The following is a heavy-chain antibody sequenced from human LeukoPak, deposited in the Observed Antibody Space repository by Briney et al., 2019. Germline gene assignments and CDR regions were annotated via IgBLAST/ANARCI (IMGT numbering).Heavy chain of an antibody. J-gene: IGHJ4*02. CDR2: IKQDGSEK. CDR3: ASDRDNYDSSGYLFDY. D-gene: IGHD3-22*01. V-gene: IGHV3-7*01. CDR1: GFTFSSYW. Sequence: GGSLRLSCAASGFTFSSYWMSWVRQAPGKGLEWVANIKQDGSEKYYVDSVKGRFTISRDNAKNSLYLQMNSLRAEDTAVYYCASDRDNYDSSGYLFDYWGQGTLVTVSS.